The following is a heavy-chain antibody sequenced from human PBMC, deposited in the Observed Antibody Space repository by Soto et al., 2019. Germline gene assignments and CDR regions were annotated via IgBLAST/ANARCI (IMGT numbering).Heavy chain of an antibody. CDR3: ARGDSTDCSNGVCSFFYNLDMDV. J-gene: IGHJ6*02. Sequence: ASVKVSCKASGYSFTDYHIHWVRQAPGQGLEWLGRINPKSGGTSTAQKFQGWVTMTTDTSIRTASMELTRLTSDDTAIYYCARGDSTDCSNGVCSFFYNLDMDVWGQGTTVTVSS. CDR1: GYSFTDYH. D-gene: IGHD2-8*01. V-gene: IGHV1-2*04. CDR2: INPKSGGT.